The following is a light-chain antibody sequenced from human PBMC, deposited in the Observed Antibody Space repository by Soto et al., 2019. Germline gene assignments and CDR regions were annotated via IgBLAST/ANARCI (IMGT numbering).Light chain of an antibody. CDR3: QQRNIWPPVT. CDR2: GAF. Sequence: EIALTQAPATPSFSLGERATLSCRASPSVTNFLGWYQQKPGQAPRLLIYGAFNRATGIPARFSGSGSGTDFTLTISSLEPEDFAVYYCQQRNIWPPVTFGQGTRLEIK. CDR1: PSVTNF. V-gene: IGKV3-11*01. J-gene: IGKJ5*01.